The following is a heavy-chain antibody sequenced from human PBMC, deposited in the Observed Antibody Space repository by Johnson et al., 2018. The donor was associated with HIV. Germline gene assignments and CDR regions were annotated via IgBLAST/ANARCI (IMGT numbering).Heavy chain of an antibody. Sequence: EVHLVESGGGLVQPGGSLRLSCAASGFTFSSYAMSWVRQAPGKGLEWVSGISGSNASTYYADSVKGRFTISRDNSKNTLFLQMNSLRVEDTAIYYCARLEELLRAFDIWGQGTMVTVSS. CDR3: ARLEELLRAFDI. V-gene: IGHV3-23*04. D-gene: IGHD1-26*01. CDR2: ISGSNAST. J-gene: IGHJ3*02. CDR1: GFTFSSYA.